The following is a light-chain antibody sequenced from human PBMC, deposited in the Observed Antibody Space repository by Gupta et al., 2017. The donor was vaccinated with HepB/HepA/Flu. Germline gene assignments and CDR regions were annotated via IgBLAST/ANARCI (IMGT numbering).Light chain of an antibody. Sequence: QSVLTHPPSVSGAPGQRVTISCTGSSPNIGAGYDVHWYQQLPGTAPKLLIYGNSNRPSGVPDRFSGSKSGTSASLAITGLQAEDEADYYCQSYDSSLSGSKVFGGGTKLTVL. V-gene: IGLV1-40*01. CDR2: GNS. CDR1: SPNIGAGYD. J-gene: IGLJ2*01. CDR3: QSYDSSLSGSKV.